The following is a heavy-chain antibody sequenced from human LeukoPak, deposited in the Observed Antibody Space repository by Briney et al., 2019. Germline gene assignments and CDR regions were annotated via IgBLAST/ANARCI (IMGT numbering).Heavy chain of an antibody. Sequence: PSETLSLTCTVSGGSISSYYWSWIRQPPGKGLEWIGYIYYSGSTNYNPSLKSRVTTSVDTSKNQFSLKLSSVTAADTAVYYCARRGRGIVGATRTPMDVWGKGTTVTVSS. CDR1: GGSISSYY. J-gene: IGHJ6*04. CDR3: ARRGRGIVGATRTPMDV. D-gene: IGHD1-26*01. V-gene: IGHV4-59*12. CDR2: IYYSGST.